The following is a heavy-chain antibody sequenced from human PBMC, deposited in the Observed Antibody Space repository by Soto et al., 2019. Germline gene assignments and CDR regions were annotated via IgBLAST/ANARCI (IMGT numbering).Heavy chain of an antibody. Sequence: QVQLVESGGGVVQPGRSLRLSCAASGFTFSSYGMHWVRQVPGKGLEWVAVIYDGSNKYYADSVKGRFTISRDNSKNTVYLHMNRLGAEDTAVYYCAKEVWSGPMDVWGPGTTVTVSS. CDR2: IYDGSNK. J-gene: IGHJ6*02. V-gene: IGHV3-30*18. CDR1: GFTFSSYG. D-gene: IGHD3-3*01. CDR3: AKEVWSGPMDV.